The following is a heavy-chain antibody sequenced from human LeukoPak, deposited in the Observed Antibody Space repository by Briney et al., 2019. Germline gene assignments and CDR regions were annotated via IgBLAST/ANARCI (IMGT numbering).Heavy chain of an antibody. CDR2: ISYDGSNK. Sequence: GRSLRLSCAASGFTFSSYAMHWVRQAPGKGLEWVAVISYDGSNKYYADSVKGRFTISRDNSKNTLYLQMNSLRAEDTAVYYCARDRPRGSYFEAFDIWGQGTMVTVSS. V-gene: IGHV3-30-3*01. CDR3: ARDRPRGSYFEAFDI. J-gene: IGHJ3*02. D-gene: IGHD1-26*01. CDR1: GFTFSSYA.